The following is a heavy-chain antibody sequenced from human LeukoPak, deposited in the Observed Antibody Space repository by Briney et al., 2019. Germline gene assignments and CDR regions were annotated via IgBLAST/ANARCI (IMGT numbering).Heavy chain of an antibody. Sequence: SETLSLTCTVSGGSISGYYWSWIRQSPRTGLEWIAYIYNSGSTNYNPSLQRRVTVSVETAKNKFHLNLSSVTAADTAVYYCARYGSGTYPRFDYWGQGTLVTVPS. V-gene: IGHV4-59*08. CDR1: GGSISGYY. J-gene: IGHJ4*02. CDR3: ARYGSGTYPRFDY. CDR2: IYNSGST. D-gene: IGHD3-10*01.